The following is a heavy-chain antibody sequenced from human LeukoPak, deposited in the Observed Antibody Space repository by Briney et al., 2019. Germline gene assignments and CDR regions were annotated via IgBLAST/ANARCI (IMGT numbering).Heavy chain of an antibody. CDR3: ARIIGTSFMNVVYPDFYYYQDV. J-gene: IGHJ6*03. CDR1: GFSVNARMG. CDR2: IFSTDEK. D-gene: IGHD2-15*01. Sequence: SGPVLVKPTETLTLTCTVSGFSVNARMGVSWVRQLPGQALEWLAHIFSTDEKSYRPSLQTRLTISKDTSASLVVLTMTNMAPVDTGTYYCARIIGTSFMNVVYPDFYYYQDVWGKGTTVTVSS. V-gene: IGHV2-26*01.